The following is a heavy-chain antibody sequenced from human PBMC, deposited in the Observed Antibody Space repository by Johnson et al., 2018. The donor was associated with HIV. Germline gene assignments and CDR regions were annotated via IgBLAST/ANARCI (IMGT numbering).Heavy chain of an antibody. CDR2: ISYDGSNK. V-gene: IGHV3-30-3*01. J-gene: IGHJ3*02. D-gene: IGHD1-26*01. CDR1: GFTFSSYA. CDR3: AKGPWDLPHAFDI. Sequence: QVQLVESGGGVVQPGRSLRLSCAASGFTFSSYAMHWVRQAPGKGLEWVAVISYDGSNKYYADSVTGRFTISRDNSKNTLYLQMNSLRVEDTAVYYCAKGPWDLPHAFDIWGQGTMVTVS.